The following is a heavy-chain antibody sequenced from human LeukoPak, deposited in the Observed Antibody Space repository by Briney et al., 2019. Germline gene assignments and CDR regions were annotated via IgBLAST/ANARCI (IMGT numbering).Heavy chain of an antibody. J-gene: IGHJ4*02. CDR1: GGSISSYY. CDR2: IYYSGTP. CDR3: ARLSSGSYVY. V-gene: IGHV4-59*06. Sequence: SETLTVTCTVSGGSISSYYWSWIRQPPGKGLEWIGYIYYSGTPYYNPSLKSRVTISVATSKNQFSLKLSSVTAADTAVYYCARLSSGSYVYWGRRTLATVSS. D-gene: IGHD3-10*02.